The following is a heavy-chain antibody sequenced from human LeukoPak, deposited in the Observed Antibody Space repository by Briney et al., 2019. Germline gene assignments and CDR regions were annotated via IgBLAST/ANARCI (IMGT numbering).Heavy chain of an antibody. J-gene: IGHJ4*02. D-gene: IGHD3-22*01. Sequence: PGGSLALSCAASGFTVSSNYMSWVRQAPGKGLEWVSVIYSGGSTYYADSVKGRFTISRDKSNNTLYLQMNSLRAEDTAVYYCARTYYYDSSGYYPFDYWGQGTLVTVSS. CDR3: ARTYYYDSSGYYPFDY. CDR1: GFTVSSNY. CDR2: IYSGGST. V-gene: IGHV3-53*01.